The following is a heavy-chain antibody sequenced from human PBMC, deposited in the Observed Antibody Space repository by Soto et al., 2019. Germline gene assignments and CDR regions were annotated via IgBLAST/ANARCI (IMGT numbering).Heavy chain of an antibody. D-gene: IGHD3-10*01. CDR1: GFTFNNYV. CDR3: VRVNFRGTQLWLEAFDY. Sequence: EVQLLESGGSLVQPGGSLRLSCAASGFTFNNYVMAWVRQAPGKGLEWVSGISGSDGSTVYADSMKGRFSISRDNSKNTLYLHVHSLRAGDTAVYYCVRVNFRGTQLWLEAFDYWGRGTLVSVSS. J-gene: IGHJ4*02. V-gene: IGHV3-23*01. CDR2: ISGSDGST.